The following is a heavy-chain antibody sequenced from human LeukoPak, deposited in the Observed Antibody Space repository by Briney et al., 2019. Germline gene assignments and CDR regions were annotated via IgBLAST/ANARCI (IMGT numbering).Heavy chain of an antibody. Sequence: ETLSLTCTVSDGSISSYYWTWIRQPPGKGVEWIGYIYYRGSTNNNPSLKSRVTISVDTSKNQFSLKLSSVTAADTAVYYCARVQSGYSYGPFDYWGQGTLVTVSS. CDR3: ARVQSGYSYGPFDY. CDR2: IYYRGST. CDR1: DGSISSYY. V-gene: IGHV4-59*01. J-gene: IGHJ4*02. D-gene: IGHD5-18*01.